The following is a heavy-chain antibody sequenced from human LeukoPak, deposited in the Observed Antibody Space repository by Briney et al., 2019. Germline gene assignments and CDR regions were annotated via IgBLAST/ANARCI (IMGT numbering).Heavy chain of an antibody. J-gene: IGHJ4*02. Sequence: PGGSLRLSCAASGFTFSSCSMNWVRQAPGKGLEWVSLIFSGGSTYYADSVKGRFTISRDESKNTLFLQMNGLRAEDTAVYYCARDKSGDTIAAADTYFDYWGQGTPVTVSS. CDR1: GFTFSSCS. D-gene: IGHD6-13*01. V-gene: IGHV3-66*01. CDR3: ARDKSGDTIAAADTYFDY. CDR2: IFSGGST.